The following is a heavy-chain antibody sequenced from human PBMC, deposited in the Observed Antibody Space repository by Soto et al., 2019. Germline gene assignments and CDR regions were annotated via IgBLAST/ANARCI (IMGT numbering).Heavy chain of an antibody. D-gene: IGHD2-2*01. CDR1: GFTFDDYT. V-gene: IGHV3-9*01. Sequence: PGGTLRLSCAASGFTFDDYTMYWVRQAPGKGLEWVSGIGWKSGTIGYGDSVKGRFTISRDNAKTSLYLQMNSLRAEDTALYFCAKEVGRSTSYYYGLDVWGQGTTVTVAS. J-gene: IGHJ6*02. CDR2: IGWKSGTI. CDR3: AKEVGRSTSYYYGLDV.